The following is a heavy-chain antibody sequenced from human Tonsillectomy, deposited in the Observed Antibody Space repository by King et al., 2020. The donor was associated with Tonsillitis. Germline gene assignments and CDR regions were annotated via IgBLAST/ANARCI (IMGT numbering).Heavy chain of an antibody. Sequence: VQLVESGGGLVQPGGSLRLSCAASGFTFSIYWMHWVRQAPGKGLVWVSRIISDGSSTSYADPVKGRFTISRDNAKNTLYLQMNSLRAEDTAVYYCARAVPPDAFDIWGQGTMVTVSS. CDR3: ARAVPPDAFDI. J-gene: IGHJ3*02. CDR1: GFTFSIYW. CDR2: IISDGSST. V-gene: IGHV3-74*01. D-gene: IGHD1-14*01.